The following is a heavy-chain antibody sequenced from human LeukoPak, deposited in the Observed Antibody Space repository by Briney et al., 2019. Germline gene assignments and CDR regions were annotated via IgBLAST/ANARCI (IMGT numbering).Heavy chain of an antibody. V-gene: IGHV3-7*01. J-gene: IGHJ5*02. CDR3: AGGSGYLITS. CDR1: GFTFRSYW. D-gene: IGHD3-9*01. CDR2: IKQDGTEK. Sequence: GGSLRLSCAGSGFTFRSYWMNWVRQAPGKGLKWLAIIKQDGTEKHYKGSVEGRFTISRDNAKNSLHLQMNSLRAEDTAVYYCAGGSGYLITSWGQGSLVTVSS.